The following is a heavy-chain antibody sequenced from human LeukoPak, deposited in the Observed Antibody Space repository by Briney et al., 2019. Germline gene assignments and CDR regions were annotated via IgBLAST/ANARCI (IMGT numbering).Heavy chain of an antibody. J-gene: IGHJ4*02. CDR1: GYTFTGYY. CDR3: ATPLENSGSYRAWFSWYY. Sequence: ASVKVSCKASGYTFTGYYMHWVRQAPGQGLEWMGWINPNSGGTNYAQKFQGRVTMTRDTSISTAYMELSRLRSDDTAVYYCATPLENSGSYRAWFSWYYWGQGTLVTVSS. CDR2: INPNSGGT. V-gene: IGHV1-2*02. D-gene: IGHD1-26*01.